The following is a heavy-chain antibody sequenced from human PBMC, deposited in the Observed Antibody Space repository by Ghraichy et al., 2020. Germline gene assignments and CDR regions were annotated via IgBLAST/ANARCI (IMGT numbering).Heavy chain of an antibody. J-gene: IGHJ4*02. V-gene: IGHV3-23*01. D-gene: IGHD6-13*01. CDR1: GFTFSSYA. CDR3: AKDGISAARLYYFDY. Sequence: GESLNISCAASGFTFSSYAMSWVRQAPGKGLEWVSAISGSGGSTYYADSVKGRFTISRDNSKNTLYLQMNSLRAEDTAVYYCAKDGISAARLYYFDYWGQGTLVTVSS. CDR2: ISGSGGST.